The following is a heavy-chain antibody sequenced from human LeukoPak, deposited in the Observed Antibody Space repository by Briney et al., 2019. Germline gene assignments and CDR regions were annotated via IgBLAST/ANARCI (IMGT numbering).Heavy chain of an antibody. J-gene: IGHJ1*01. V-gene: IGHV3-23*01. D-gene: IGHD3-22*01. CDR2: ISGSGGST. CDR3: AKPKDSSGYVEYFQH. CDR1: GFTFSSYA. Sequence: GGSLRLSCAASGFTFSSYAMSWVRQAPGKGLEWVSAISGSGGSTYYADSVKGRFTISRDNSKNPLYLQMNSLRAEDTAVYYCAKPKDSSGYVEYFQHWGQGTLVTVSS.